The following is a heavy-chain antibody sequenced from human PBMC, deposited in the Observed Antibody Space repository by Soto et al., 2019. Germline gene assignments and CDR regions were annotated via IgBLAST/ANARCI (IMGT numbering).Heavy chain of an antibody. CDR3: ARRGSGYAFDI. CDR2: IYPGDSDT. CDR1: GYSFTSYW. D-gene: IGHD1-26*01. J-gene: IGHJ3*02. Sequence: GESLKISCKGSGYSFTSYWLAWVRQMPGKGLECIVLIYPGDSDTGYSPSFQGQVTISADKYTSTAYLQWSRLKASDTAMYYCARRGSGYAFDIWGQGTMVTVSS. V-gene: IGHV5-51*01.